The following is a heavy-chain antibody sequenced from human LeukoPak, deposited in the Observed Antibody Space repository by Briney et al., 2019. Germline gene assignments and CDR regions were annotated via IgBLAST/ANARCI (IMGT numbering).Heavy chain of an antibody. CDR1: GFAFSNYW. Sequence: GGSLRLSCAASGFAFSNYWMHWVRQAPGKGLEWVSGINWNGGSTGYADSVKGRFTISRDNAKNSLYLQMNSLRAEDTALYYCARERRYGSGSYYNGAYGMDVWGQGTTVTVSS. V-gene: IGHV3-20*04. D-gene: IGHD3-10*01. CDR2: INWNGGST. CDR3: ARERRYGSGSYYNGAYGMDV. J-gene: IGHJ6*02.